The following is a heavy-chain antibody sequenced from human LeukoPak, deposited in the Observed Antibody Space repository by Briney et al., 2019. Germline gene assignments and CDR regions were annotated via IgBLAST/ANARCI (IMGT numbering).Heavy chain of an antibody. V-gene: IGHV4-4*09. Sequence: SEPLSLTCTVAGGSISSYYWSWIRQPPGKGLEWSGYIYTSGSTNYNPSLKSRVTISVDTSKNQFSLKLGSVTAADTAVYYCAGGTTIFAFDIWGQGTMVTVSS. CDR1: GGSISSYY. CDR3: AGGTTIFAFDI. CDR2: IYTSGST. J-gene: IGHJ3*02. D-gene: IGHD1-7*01.